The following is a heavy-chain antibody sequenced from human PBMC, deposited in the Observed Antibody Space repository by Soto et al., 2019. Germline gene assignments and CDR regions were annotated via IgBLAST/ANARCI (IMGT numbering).Heavy chain of an antibody. Sequence: GESLKISCAASGFTFSDYYMSWIRQAPGKGLEWVSYISSSSSYTNYADSVKGRFTISRDNAKNSLYLQMNSLRAEDTAVYYCARDVFNPTENYYASSGLDHWGQGTLVTVSS. CDR1: GFTFSDYY. J-gene: IGHJ4*02. D-gene: IGHD3-22*01. CDR2: ISSSSSYT. CDR3: ARDVFNPTENYYASSGLDH. V-gene: IGHV3-11*06.